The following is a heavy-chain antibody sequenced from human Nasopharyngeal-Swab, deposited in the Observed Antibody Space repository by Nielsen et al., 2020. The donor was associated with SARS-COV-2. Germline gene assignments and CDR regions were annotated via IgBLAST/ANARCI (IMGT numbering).Heavy chain of an antibody. CDR1: GFTFSTYG. J-gene: IGHJ6*04. CDR3: ARDQNYGDYAMDL. Sequence: GESLKISCVASGFTFSTYGMHWVRQAPGKGLEWVAVICFDGTNTYYSDSVKGRFTISRDDSKNTLYLQMNSLRAEDTAVYYCARDQNYGDYAMDLWGRGTTVTVSS. V-gene: IGHV3-33*01. D-gene: IGHD4-17*01. CDR2: ICFDGTNT.